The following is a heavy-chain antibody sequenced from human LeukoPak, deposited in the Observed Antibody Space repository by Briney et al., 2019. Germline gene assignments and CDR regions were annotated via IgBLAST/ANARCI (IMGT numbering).Heavy chain of an antibody. V-gene: IGHV1-18*01. CDR2: ISAYNGNT. Sequence: ASVKVSCTASGYTFTSYGISWVRQAPGQGLEWMGWISAYNGNTNFAQKLQGRVTMTTDTSTSTAYMDLRSLRSDDTAVYYCARDQAATNTQVRFCLDWGQGTLVTVSS. J-gene: IGHJ4*02. CDR3: ARDQAATNTQVRFCLD. D-gene: IGHD3-9*01. CDR1: GYTFTSYG.